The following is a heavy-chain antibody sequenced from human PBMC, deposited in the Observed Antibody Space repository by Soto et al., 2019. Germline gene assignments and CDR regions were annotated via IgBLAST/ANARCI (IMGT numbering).Heavy chain of an antibody. J-gene: IGHJ4*02. V-gene: IGHV4-59*01. D-gene: IGHD4-17*01. CDR2: IYYSGGA. CDR3: ARAGDYDPGDY. Sequence: PSETLSLTCTVSRGSITGYFWSWIRQPPGKGLEWIGSIYYSGGAKYNPSLKSRLTISVDTSKSQFSLTLSSVTAADTAVYYCARAGDYDPGDYWGQGTPVTVSS. CDR1: RGSITGYF.